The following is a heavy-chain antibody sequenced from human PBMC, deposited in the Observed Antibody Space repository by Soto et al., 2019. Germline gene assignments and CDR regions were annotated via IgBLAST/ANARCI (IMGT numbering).Heavy chain of an antibody. Sequence: QLVQSRAEVKKPGSSVKVSCKASGGDFNSYTISWVRQAPGQGPEWMGTIIPILDVAKNAQKFQGRVTITADKSTSTVSMELRSLRSDDTAIYYCAQLWFGELWHGMDVWGQGTTVTVSS. V-gene: IGHV1-69*02. D-gene: IGHD3-10*01. CDR3: AQLWFGELWHGMDV. CDR2: IIPILDVA. CDR1: GGDFNSYT. J-gene: IGHJ6*01.